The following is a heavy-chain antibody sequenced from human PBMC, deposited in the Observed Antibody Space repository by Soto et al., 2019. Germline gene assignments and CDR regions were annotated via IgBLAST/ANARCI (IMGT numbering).Heavy chain of an antibody. D-gene: IGHD3-3*01. CDR3: ARDQKEDYDFWSGYYYYYGMDV. Sequence: PGGSLRLSCAASGFTFSSYGMHWVRQAPGKGLEWVAVIWYDGSNKYYADSVKGRFTISRDNSKNTLYLQMNSLRAEDTAVYYCARDQKEDYDFWSGYYYYYGMDVWGQGTTVTVSS. J-gene: IGHJ6*02. V-gene: IGHV3-33*01. CDR1: GFTFSSYG. CDR2: IWYDGSNK.